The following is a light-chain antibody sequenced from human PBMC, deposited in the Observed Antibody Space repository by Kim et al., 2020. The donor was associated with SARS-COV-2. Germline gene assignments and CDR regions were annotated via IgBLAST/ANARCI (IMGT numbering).Light chain of an antibody. CDR2: KAS. Sequence: DIQMTQSPSTLSASVGDRVTITCRASQSLTSWLAWYQQKPGKAPKLLIYKASSLESGVPSRFSGSGSWTEFTLTISSLQPDDFATYYCQQYNNYPWTFGQGTKVDIK. V-gene: IGKV1-5*03. CDR1: QSLTSW. CDR3: QQYNNYPWT. J-gene: IGKJ1*01.